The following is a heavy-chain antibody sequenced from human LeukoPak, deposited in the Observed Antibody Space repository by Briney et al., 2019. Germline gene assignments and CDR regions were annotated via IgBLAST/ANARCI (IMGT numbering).Heavy chain of an antibody. CDR3: ARAGFGTGGADY. V-gene: IGHV3-7*01. J-gene: IGHJ4*02. D-gene: IGHD2-8*02. CDR2: IKQDGSAK. Sequence: GGALILSCAASGFPFSNHWVNWVRQAPGKGLERVANIKQDGSAKYYVDSVKGLFTTSRDNAKNSLYVQMNSLRAEDTAVYCCARAGFGTGGADYWGQGTLVTVSS. CDR1: GFPFSNHW.